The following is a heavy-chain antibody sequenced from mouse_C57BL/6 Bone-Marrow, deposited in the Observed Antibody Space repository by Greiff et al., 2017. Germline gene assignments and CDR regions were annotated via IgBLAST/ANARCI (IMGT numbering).Heavy chain of an antibody. Sequence: VQLQQSGAELARPGASVKLSCKASGYTFTSYGISWVKQRTGQGLEWIGEIYPRRGNTYYNEKFKGKATLTADKSSSAAYMELRSLTSEDSAVFFCARLRVYYYGSSLAWFAYWGQGTLVTVSA. CDR2: IYPRRGNT. CDR1: GYTFTSYG. D-gene: IGHD1-1*01. J-gene: IGHJ3*01. V-gene: IGHV1-81*01. CDR3: ARLRVYYYGSSLAWFAY.